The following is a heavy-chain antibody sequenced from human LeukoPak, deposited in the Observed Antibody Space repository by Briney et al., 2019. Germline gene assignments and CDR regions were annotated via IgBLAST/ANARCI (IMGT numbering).Heavy chain of an antibody. D-gene: IGHD5-24*01. CDR3: AREAGGWLQSDFDY. V-gene: IGHV3-7*01. CDR1: GFTFSSYW. J-gene: IGHJ4*02. CDR2: IKQDGSEK. Sequence: GGSLRLSCAASGFTFSSYWKSWVRQAPGKGLEWVANIKQDGSEKYYVDSVKGRFTISRDNAKNSLYLQMNSLRAEDTAVYYCAREAGGWLQSDFDYWGQGTLVTVSS.